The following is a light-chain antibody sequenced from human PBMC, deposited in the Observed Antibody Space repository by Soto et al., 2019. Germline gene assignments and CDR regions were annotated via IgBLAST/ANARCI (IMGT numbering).Light chain of an antibody. V-gene: IGKV3-20*01. Sequence: EIVLTHSPGPLSLSPGERATLACRASQSVSSSYLAWYEQKPCQAPRLLIYGSSNRATGIPDRFSGSGSGTDLTLTICRLEPEEFAVYYGQQYGSSLSWTFGQGTNVDIK. J-gene: IGKJ1*01. CDR2: GSS. CDR3: QQYGSSLSWT. CDR1: QSVSSSY.